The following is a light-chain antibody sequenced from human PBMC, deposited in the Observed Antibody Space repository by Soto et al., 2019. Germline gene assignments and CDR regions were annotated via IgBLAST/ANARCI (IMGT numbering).Light chain of an antibody. V-gene: IGKV3-11*01. Sequence: ELVLTQSPATLSLYPGERATLSCRASQSVSSYLAWYQQKPGQAPRLLIYDASNRATGIPARFSGSGSGTDFTLTISSLEPEDFAVYYCQQRSNWPLLTFGGGTKVDIK. CDR1: QSVSSY. CDR2: DAS. J-gene: IGKJ4*01. CDR3: QQRSNWPLLT.